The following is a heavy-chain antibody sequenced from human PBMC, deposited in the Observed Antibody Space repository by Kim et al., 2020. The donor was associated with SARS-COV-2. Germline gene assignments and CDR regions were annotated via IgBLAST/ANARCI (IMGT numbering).Heavy chain of an antibody. J-gene: IGHJ3*02. Sequence: GGSLRLSCAASGFTFSSYSMNWVRQAPGKGLEWVSSISSSSSYIYYADSVKGRFTISRDNAKNSLYLQMNSLRAEDTAVYYCARAEGSTLGYCSGGSCPYDAFDIWGQGTMVTVSS. CDR3: ARAEGSTLGYCSGGSCPYDAFDI. D-gene: IGHD2-15*01. CDR2: ISSSSSYI. V-gene: IGHV3-21*01. CDR1: GFTFSSYS.